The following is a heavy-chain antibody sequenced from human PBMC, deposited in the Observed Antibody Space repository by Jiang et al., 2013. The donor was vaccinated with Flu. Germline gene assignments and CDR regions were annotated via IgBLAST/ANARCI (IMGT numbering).Heavy chain of an antibody. J-gene: IGHJ2*01. Sequence: NDYAVSVKSRITINPDTSKNQFSLQLNSVTPEDTAVYYCARDLLAVAYWYFDLWGRGTLVTVSS. D-gene: IGHD6-19*01. CDR3: ARDLLAVAYWYFDL. CDR2: N. V-gene: IGHV6-1*01.